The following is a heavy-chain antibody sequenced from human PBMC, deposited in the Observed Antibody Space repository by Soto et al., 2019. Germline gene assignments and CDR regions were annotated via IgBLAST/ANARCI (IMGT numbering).Heavy chain of an antibody. CDR3: ATSGSYLGFDY. CDR2: ISYDGSNK. Sequence: GGSLRLSCAASGFTFSSYAMHWVRQAPGKGLEWVAVISYDGSNKYYADSVKGRFTISRDNSKNTLYLQMNSLRAEDTAVYYCATSGSYLGFDYWGQGTLVTVSS. J-gene: IGHJ4*02. V-gene: IGHV3-30-3*01. CDR1: GFTFSSYA. D-gene: IGHD1-26*01.